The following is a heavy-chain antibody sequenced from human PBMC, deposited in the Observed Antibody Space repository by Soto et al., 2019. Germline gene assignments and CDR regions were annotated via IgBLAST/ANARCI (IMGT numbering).Heavy chain of an antibody. V-gene: IGHV3-23*01. CDR2: IKDSGDST. CDR3: VKGGASYTSCWYAN. D-gene: IGHD6-13*01. CDR1: GFSFSNYA. J-gene: IGHJ4*02. Sequence: GGSLRLSCAASGFSFSNYAMHWVRQAPGKGLEWVSTIKDSGDSTYYLDSVRGRFTISRDYSRNTLYLQMTSLRAEDTALYHCVKGGASYTSCWYANWGQGILVTVSS.